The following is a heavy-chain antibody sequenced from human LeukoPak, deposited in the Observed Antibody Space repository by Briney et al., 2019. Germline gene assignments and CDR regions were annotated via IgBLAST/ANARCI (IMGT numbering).Heavy chain of an antibody. D-gene: IGHD2-21*02. CDR3: TRDFGSNVVVTAIVD. J-gene: IGHJ4*02. Sequence: PGGSLRLSCAASGFTFSSYSMNWVRQAPGKGLEWVSSISSSSSYIYYADSVKGRFTISRDNAKNSLYLQMNSLRAEDTATYYCTRDFGSNVVVTAIVDWGQGTLVTVSS. CDR1: GFTFSSYS. V-gene: IGHV3-21*01. CDR2: ISSSSSYI.